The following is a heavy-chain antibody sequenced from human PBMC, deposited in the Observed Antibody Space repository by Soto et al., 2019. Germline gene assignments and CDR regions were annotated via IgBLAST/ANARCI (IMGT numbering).Heavy chain of an antibody. CDR1: GGSFSGYY. CDR3: ARGHWGYGSGSYSNQPDPYYFDY. D-gene: IGHD3-10*01. J-gene: IGHJ4*02. V-gene: IGHV4-34*01. Sequence: KPSETLSLTCAVYGGSFSGYYWSWIRQPPGKGLEWIGEINHSGSTNYNPSLKSRVTISVDTSKNQFSLKLSSVTAADTAVYYCARGHWGYGSGSYSNQPDPYYFDYWGQGTLVTVSS. CDR2: INHSGST.